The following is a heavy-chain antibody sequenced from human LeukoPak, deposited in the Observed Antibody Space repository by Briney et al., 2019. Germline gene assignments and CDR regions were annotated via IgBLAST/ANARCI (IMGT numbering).Heavy chain of an antibody. V-gene: IGHV4-31*03. Sequence: PSETPSLTCTVSGGSINSGGPFWSWIRQHPEKGLEWMGYIYHSGSTYYNPSLKSRVTISVDTSQNQFSLQLSSVTAADTAVYYCARDPTTVTTFYAFDIWGQGTMVTVSS. CDR3: ARDPTTVTTFYAFDI. J-gene: IGHJ3*02. CDR1: GGSINSGGPF. D-gene: IGHD4-17*01. CDR2: IYHSGST.